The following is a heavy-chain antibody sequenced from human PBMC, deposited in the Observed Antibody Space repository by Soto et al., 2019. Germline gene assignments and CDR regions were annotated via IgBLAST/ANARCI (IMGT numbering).Heavy chain of an antibody. D-gene: IGHD3-3*01. CDR2: ISAYNGNT. V-gene: IGHV1-18*01. CDR3: ARDRAAPTRITIFGVVIDYYGMDV. Sequence: GASVKVSCKASGYTFTSYGISWVRQAPGQGLEWMGWISAYNGNTNYAQKLQGRVTMTTDTSTSTAYVELRSLRSDDTAVYYCARDRAAPTRITIFGVVIDYYGMDVWGQGTTVTVSS. J-gene: IGHJ6*02. CDR1: GYTFTSYG.